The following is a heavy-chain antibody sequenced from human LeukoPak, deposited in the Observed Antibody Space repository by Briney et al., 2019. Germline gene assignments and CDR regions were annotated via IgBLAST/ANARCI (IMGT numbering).Heavy chain of an antibody. D-gene: IGHD2-2*02. CDR3: ARQYCSSTSCYTGGFDY. V-gene: IGHV5-51*01. Sequence: GESLKISCKGSGYSFTSYWIGWVRQMPGKGLEWMGIIYPGDSDTRYSPSFQGQVTISADKSISTAYLQWSSLKASDTAMYYCARQYCSSTSCYTGGFDYWGQGTLVTVSS. J-gene: IGHJ4*02. CDR1: GYSFTSYW. CDR2: IYPGDSDT.